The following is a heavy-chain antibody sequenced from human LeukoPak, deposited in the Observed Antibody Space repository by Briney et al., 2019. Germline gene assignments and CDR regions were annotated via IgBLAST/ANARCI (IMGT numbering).Heavy chain of an antibody. CDR3: ARDTRGYSLGY. J-gene: IGHJ4*02. CDR1: GATFSSYA. V-gene: IGHV1-69*13. Sequence: ASVKLCRSASGATFSSYAVTWGRQAPGPGRGGMGGIIPIFGTANYAQKFQGRVTITADESTSTAYMELSSLRSEDTAVYYCARDTRGYSLGYWGQGTLVTVSS. D-gene: IGHD5-18*01. CDR2: IIPIFGTA.